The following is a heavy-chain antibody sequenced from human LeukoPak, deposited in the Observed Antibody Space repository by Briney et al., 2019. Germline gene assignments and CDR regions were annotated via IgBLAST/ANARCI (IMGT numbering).Heavy chain of an antibody. CDR1: GFTFSDYY. V-gene: IGHV3-11*01. J-gene: IGHJ6*02. Sequence: GGSLRLSCSASGFTFSDYYMSWIRQAPGKGLEWVSYISSSGSTIYYADSVKGRFTISRDNAKNSLYLQMNSLRAEDTAVYYCARAPRGPYSYGFYGMDVWGQGTTVTVSS. CDR2: ISSSGSTI. CDR3: ARAPRGPYSYGFYGMDV. D-gene: IGHD5-18*01.